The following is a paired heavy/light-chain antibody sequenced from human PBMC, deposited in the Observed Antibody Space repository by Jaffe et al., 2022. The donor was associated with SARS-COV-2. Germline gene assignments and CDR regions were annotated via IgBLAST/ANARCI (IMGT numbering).Light chain of an antibody. Sequence: EIVLTQSPGTLSLSPGERATLSCRASQSVSSSYLAWYQQKPGQAPRLLIYGASSRATGIPDRFSGSGSGTDFTLTISRLEPEDFAVYYCQQYGSTMTFGQGTKVEIK. CDR1: QSVSSSY. J-gene: IGKJ1*01. V-gene: IGKV3-20*01. CDR2: GAS. CDR3: QQYGSTMT.
Heavy chain of an antibody. J-gene: IGHJ6*02. CDR1: GFTFSSYS. CDR2: ISSSSSYI. V-gene: IGHV3-21*01. Sequence: EVQLVESGGGLVKPGGSLRLSCAASGFTFSSYSMNWVRQAPGKGLEWVSSISSSSSYIYYADSVKGRFTISRDNAKNSLYLQMNSLRAEDTAVYYCARDSEVYSSGWFNYYYYGMDVWGQGTTVTVSS. D-gene: IGHD6-19*01. CDR3: ARDSEVYSSGWFNYYYYGMDV.